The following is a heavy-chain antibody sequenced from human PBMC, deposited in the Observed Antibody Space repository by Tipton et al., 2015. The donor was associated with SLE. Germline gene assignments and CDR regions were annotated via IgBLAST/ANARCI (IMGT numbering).Heavy chain of an antibody. CDR1: GGSISSSSYY. CDR2: IYYSGIT. D-gene: IGHD1-26*01. CDR3: AREADSGSYRPIDY. V-gene: IGHV4-39*07. J-gene: IGHJ4*02. Sequence: TLSLTCTVSGGSISSSSYYWGWIRQPPGKGLEWIGSIYYSGITYYNPSLKSRVTISVDTSKNQFSLKLSSVTAADTAVYYCAREADSGSYRPIDYWGQGTLGSASS.